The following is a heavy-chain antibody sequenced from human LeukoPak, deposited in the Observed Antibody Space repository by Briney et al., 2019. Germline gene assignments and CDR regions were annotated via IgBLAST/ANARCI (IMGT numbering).Heavy chain of an antibody. CDR3: ARDSYGMDV. J-gene: IGHJ6*02. CDR2: ISYDGSIK. V-gene: IGHV3-30-3*01. Sequence: GWSLRLSCAASRFTFSNYAMHWVRQAPGEGLEWVAEISYDGSIKYYADSVKGRFIISRDNSKNTLYLQMNSLRVEDTAVYYCARDSYGMDVWGQGTTVIVSS. CDR1: RFTFSNYA.